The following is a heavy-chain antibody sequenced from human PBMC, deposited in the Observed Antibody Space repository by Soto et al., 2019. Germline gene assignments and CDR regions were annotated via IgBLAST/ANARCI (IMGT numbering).Heavy chain of an antibody. J-gene: IGHJ4*02. CDR2: ISYDGSNK. Sequence: QVQLVESGGGVVQPGRSLRLSCAASGFTFSSYGMHWVRQAPGKGLEWVAVISYDGSNKYYADSVKGRFTISRDNSKNTLYLQMNSLRAEDTAVYYCVKDFGGDFDYWGQGTLVTVSS. D-gene: IGHD2-15*01. V-gene: IGHV3-30*18. CDR1: GFTFSSYG. CDR3: VKDFGGDFDY.